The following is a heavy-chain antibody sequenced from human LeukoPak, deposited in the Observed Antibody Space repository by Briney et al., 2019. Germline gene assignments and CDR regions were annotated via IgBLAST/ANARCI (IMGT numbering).Heavy chain of an antibody. CDR2: VYYNGIT. CDR1: GGSISGYY. D-gene: IGHD5-12*01. Sequence: SETLSLTCTVSGGSISGYYWIWIRQPPGKGLEGMVYVYYNGITNYNPSLKSRVTISVDTSKSQFSLKLSSVTAADTAVYFCARHLYSGYDRVFDYWGQGSLVTVSS. CDR3: ARHLYSGYDRVFDY. J-gene: IGHJ4*02. V-gene: IGHV4-59*08.